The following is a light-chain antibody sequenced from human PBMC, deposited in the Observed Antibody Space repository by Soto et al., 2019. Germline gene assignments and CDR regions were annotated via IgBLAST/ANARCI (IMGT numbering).Light chain of an antibody. V-gene: IGKV3-15*01. CDR3: QQTYSDIS. J-gene: IGKJ4*01. CDR1: RSLSSN. Sequence: EIVMTQSPATLSVSPGERATLSCRASRSLSSNLAWYQQKPGQAPRLLMYGASTRASGVPGRFSGSGSGTEFTLTISGLQPEDFASYHCQQTYSDISFGGGTKV. CDR2: GAS.